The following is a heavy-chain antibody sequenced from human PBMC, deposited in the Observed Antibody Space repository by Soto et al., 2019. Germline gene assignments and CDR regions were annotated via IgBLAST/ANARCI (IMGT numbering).Heavy chain of an antibody. CDR3: AKAGIAVAGLANDAFDI. CDR2: ISGNSGSI. Sequence: PGGSLRLSCAASGFTFSSYAMNWVRQAPGKGLEWVSAISGNSGSICYADSVKGRFTISRDNAKNSLYLQMNSLRAEDTALYYCAKAGIAVAGLANDAFDIWGQGTMVTVSS. D-gene: IGHD6-19*01. J-gene: IGHJ3*02. CDR1: GFTFSSYA. V-gene: IGHV3-9*01.